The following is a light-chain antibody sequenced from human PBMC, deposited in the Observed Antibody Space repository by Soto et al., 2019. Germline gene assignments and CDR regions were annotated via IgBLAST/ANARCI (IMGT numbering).Light chain of an antibody. CDR3: QSYDSTLSGSV. CDR2: GNN. J-gene: IGLJ2*01. CDR1: SSNIGAGYD. Sequence: QSVLTQPPSVSGAPGQRVTISCTGSSSNIGAGYDVHWYLQLPGTAPKLLIYGNNNRPSGVPDRFPGSKSGTSASLAITGLQAEDEADYYCQSYDSTLSGSVFGGGTKLTVL. V-gene: IGLV1-40*01.